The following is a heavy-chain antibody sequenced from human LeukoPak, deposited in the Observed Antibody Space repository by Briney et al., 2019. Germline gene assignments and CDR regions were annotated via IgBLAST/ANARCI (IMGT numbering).Heavy chain of an antibody. V-gene: IGHV3-23*01. J-gene: IGHJ4*02. CDR1: GFTFSSYA. D-gene: IGHD3-22*01. CDR2: ISGGGSST. CDR3: AKGYYYDSSGYYPLDY. Sequence: GGSLRLSCAASGFTFSSYATSWVRQAPGKGLEWVAVISGGGSSTYYADSVKGRFTISRDNSKNTLYLQMNSLRADEDTAVYYCAKGYYYDSSGYYPLDYWGQGTLVIVPS.